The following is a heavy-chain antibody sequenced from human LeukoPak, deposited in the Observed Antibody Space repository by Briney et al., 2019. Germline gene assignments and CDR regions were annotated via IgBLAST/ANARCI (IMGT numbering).Heavy chain of an antibody. CDR2: IYPDDSDT. D-gene: IGHD5-18*01. J-gene: IGHJ4*02. CDR3: ARRGEAMDPFDY. V-gene: IGHV5-51*01. CDR1: GYIFANYW. Sequence: GESLKISCKGSGYIFANYWIAWVRQMPGKGLEWMGIIYPDDSDTRYSPSFQGQVTISADKSIATAYLQWSSLKASDTAMYYCARRGEAMDPFDYWGQGTLVTVSS.